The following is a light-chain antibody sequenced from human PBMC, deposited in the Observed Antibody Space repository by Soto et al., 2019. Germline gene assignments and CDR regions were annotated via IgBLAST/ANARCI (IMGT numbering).Light chain of an antibody. CDR3: QSYDSSNPYVV. V-gene: IGLV6-57*04. J-gene: IGLJ2*01. CDR2: DDN. CDR1: SGSIASNY. Sequence: NFMLTQPHSVSESPGKAVTISCTRSSGSIASNYVQWYQQRPGSAPTTVIYDDNQRPSGVPDRFSGSIDSSSNSASLTISGLKTEDEADYYCQSYDSSNPYVVFGGGTKLTVL.